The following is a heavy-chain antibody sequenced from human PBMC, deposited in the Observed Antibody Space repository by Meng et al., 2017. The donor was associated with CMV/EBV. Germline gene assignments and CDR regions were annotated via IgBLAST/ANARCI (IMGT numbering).Heavy chain of an antibody. Sequence: KVYCTGSGGTFSSYAISWVRQAPGQGLEWMGGIIPIFGTANYAQKFQGRVTITADKSTSTAYMELSSLRSEDTAVYYCAIGSQLGGYWGQGTLVTVSS. CDR3: AIGSQLGGY. CDR2: IIPIFGTA. V-gene: IGHV1-69*06. J-gene: IGHJ4*02. CDR1: GGTFSSYA. D-gene: IGHD1-1*01.